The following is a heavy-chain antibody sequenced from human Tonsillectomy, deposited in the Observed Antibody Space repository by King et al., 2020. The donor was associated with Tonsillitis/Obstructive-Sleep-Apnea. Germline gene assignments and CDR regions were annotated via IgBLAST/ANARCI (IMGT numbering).Heavy chain of an antibody. CDR2: INTNTGNP. CDR1: GYTFTRYA. CDR3: ASLYSSGWYDFDY. V-gene: IGHV7-4-1*02. D-gene: IGHD6-19*01. Sequence: QLVQSGSELKKPGASVKVSCKASGYTFTRYAMDWVRQAPGQGLEWMGWINTNTGNPSYAQGFTGRFVFSLATSVSTAYLQISSLKAEDTAVYYCASLYSSGWYDFDYWGQGTLVTVSS. J-gene: IGHJ4*02.